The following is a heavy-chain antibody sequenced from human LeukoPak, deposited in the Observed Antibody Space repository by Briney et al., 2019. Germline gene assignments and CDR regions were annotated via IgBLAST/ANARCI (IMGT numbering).Heavy chain of an antibody. V-gene: IGHV3-15*01. CDR2: IKSKTDGGTT. J-gene: IGHJ4*02. Sequence: GGSLRLSCAASGFTFSNAWISWVRQAPGKGLEWVGRIKSKTDGGTTDYAAPVKGRFTISRDDSKNTLYLQMNSLKTEDTAVYYCTTVDVVAATQEPADYWGQGTLVTVSS. D-gene: IGHD2-15*01. CDR3: TTVDVVAATQEPADY. CDR1: GFTFSNAW.